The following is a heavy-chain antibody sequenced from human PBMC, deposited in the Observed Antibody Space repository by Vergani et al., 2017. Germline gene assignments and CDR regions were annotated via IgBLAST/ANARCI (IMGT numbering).Heavy chain of an antibody. CDR2: ISAYNGNT. CDR1: GYTFSTYG. J-gene: IGHJ6*02. CDR3: ASRDITIFGVVIIRGYYYYGMDV. D-gene: IGHD3-3*01. V-gene: IGHV1-18*01. Sequence: QVQLVQSGAEVKKPGASVKVSCKASGYTFSTYGISWVRQAPGQGLEWMGWISAYNGNTNYPEKFQGRVTITADESTSTAYMELSSLRSEDTAVYYCASRDITIFGVVIIRGYYYYGMDVWGQGTTVTVSS.